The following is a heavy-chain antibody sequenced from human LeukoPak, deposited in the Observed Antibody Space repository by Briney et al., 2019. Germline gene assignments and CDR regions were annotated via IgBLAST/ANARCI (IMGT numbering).Heavy chain of an antibody. J-gene: IGHJ4*02. V-gene: IGHV5-51*01. D-gene: IGHD3-10*01. CDR3: ARPKKGELLIDY. CDR2: IYPGEHTT. Sequence: GESLKISCKGSGYSFTSYLIGWVRQMPGKGVEVMGIIYPGEHTTRYRPSFQGPVTISAAKSISTAYLPWSSLKASDTAMYHCARPKKGELLIDYWGQRTLVTVSS. CDR1: GYSFTSYL.